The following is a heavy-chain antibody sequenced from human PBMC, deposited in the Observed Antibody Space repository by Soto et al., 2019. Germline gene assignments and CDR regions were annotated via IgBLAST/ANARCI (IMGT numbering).Heavy chain of an antibody. J-gene: IGHJ3*02. Sequence: GASVKVSCKAPADTFTSYYIHWVRQAPGHGLEWMGIINPNGGSTRFAQTFQGRFTISRDNSKNTLYLQMNSLRAEDTAVYYCAKDIVGYCSSTSCYDAFDIWGQGTMVTVSS. CDR3: AKDIVGYCSSTSCYDAFDI. V-gene: IGHV1-46*01. CDR1: ADTFTSYY. D-gene: IGHD2-2*01. CDR2: INPNGGST.